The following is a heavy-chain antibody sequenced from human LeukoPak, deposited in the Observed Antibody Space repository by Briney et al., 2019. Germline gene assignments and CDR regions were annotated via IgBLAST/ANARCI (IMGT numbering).Heavy chain of an antibody. Sequence: GRSLRLSCAASGFTFSSYGMHWVRQAPGKGLEWVAVISYDGSNKYYADSVKGRFTISRDSSKNTLYLQMNSLRAEDTAVYYCAKDHGWELDDGTITNFDYWGQGTLVTVSS. J-gene: IGHJ4*01. CDR2: ISYDGSNK. V-gene: IGHV3-30*18. CDR1: GFTFSSYG. D-gene: IGHD1-26*01. CDR3: AKDHGWELDDGTITNFDY.